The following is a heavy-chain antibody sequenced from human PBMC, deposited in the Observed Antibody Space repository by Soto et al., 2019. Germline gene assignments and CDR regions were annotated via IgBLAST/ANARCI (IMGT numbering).Heavy chain of an antibody. D-gene: IGHD1-26*01. J-gene: IGHJ4*02. CDR2: ISYDGSNE. V-gene: IGHV3-30*18. CDR3: AKATYSGSYFSDY. Sequence: PGGSLRLSCAASGFSFSSYGLHWVRQAPGKGLEWVAAISYDGSNEYYADSVKGRFTISRDNSKNTLYLQMNSLRAEDTAVYYCAKATYSGSYFSDYWGQGTLVTVSS. CDR1: GFSFSSYG.